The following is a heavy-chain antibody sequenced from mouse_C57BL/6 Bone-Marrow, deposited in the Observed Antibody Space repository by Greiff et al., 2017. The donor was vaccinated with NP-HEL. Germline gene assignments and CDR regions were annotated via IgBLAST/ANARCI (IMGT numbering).Heavy chain of an antibody. V-gene: IGHV5-4*01. D-gene: IGHD1-1*01. CDR2: ISDGGSYT. Sequence: EVMLVESGGGLVKPGGSLKLSCAASGFTFSSYAMSWVRQTPEKRLEWVATISDGGSYTYYPDNVKGRFTISRDNAKNNLYLQMSHLKSEDTAMYYCARDSDGSSYEAYWGQGTLVTVSA. CDR1: GFTFSSYA. J-gene: IGHJ3*01. CDR3: ARDSDGSSYEAY.